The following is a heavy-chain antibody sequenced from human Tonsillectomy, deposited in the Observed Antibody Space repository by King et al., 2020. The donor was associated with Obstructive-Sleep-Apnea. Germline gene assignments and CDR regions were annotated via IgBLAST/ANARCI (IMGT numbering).Heavy chain of an antibody. V-gene: IGHV1-3*01. CDR1: GYTFTSYT. CDR3: AREGTYYFASGSYYKPYFDY. CDR2: IKPGNGDT. Sequence: QLVQSGAEVKKPGASVKVSCTASGYTFTSYTMHWVRQAPGQRLEWMGWIKPGNGDTKYSQKFQGRVTITRDTSVSTAYMEVSSLRSEDTALYYWAREGTYYFASGSYYKPYFDYWGQGTLVTVSS. J-gene: IGHJ4*02. D-gene: IGHD3-10*01.